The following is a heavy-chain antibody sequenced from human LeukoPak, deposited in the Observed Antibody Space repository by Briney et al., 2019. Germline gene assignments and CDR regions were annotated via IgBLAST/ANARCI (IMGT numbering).Heavy chain of an antibody. V-gene: IGHV1-2*04. Sequence: ASVKVSCKASGYTFTGYYMHWVRQAPGQGLEWMGWINPNSGGTNYAQKFQGWVTMTRDTSISTAYMELSRLGSDDTAVYYCGRGLGGGYSGCEDYWGQGTLVTVSS. CDR3: GRGLGGGYSGCEDY. CDR1: GYTFTGYY. CDR2: INPNSGGT. D-gene: IGHD5-12*01. J-gene: IGHJ4*02.